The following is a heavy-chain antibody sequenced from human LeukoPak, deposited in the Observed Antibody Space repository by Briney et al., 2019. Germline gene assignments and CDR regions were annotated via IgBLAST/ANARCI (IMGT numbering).Heavy chain of an antibody. V-gene: IGHV4-38-2*01. Sequence: GSLRLSCAASGFTLSSYSMNWVRQAPGKGLEWIGSIYHSGSTYYNPSLKSRVTISVDTSKNQFSLKVSSVTAADAAVYYCARVEDTNYYDSSGYNYWGQGTLVTVSS. CDR2: IYHSGST. CDR1: GFTLSSYS. CDR3: ARVEDTNYYDSSGYNY. D-gene: IGHD3-22*01. J-gene: IGHJ4*02.